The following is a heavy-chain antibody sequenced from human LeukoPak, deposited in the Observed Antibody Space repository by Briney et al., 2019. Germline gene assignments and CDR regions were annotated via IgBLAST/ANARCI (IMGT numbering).Heavy chain of an antibody. CDR3: ARGLTYYDFWSGHHPGSYYMDV. CDR1: GYSISSGYS. V-gene: IGHV4-38-2*01. CDR2: IYHSGST. D-gene: IGHD3-3*01. J-gene: IGHJ6*03. Sequence: SETLSLTCAVSGYSISSGYSWGWIRPPPGKGLEWIGSIYHSGSTYYNPSLKSRVTISVDTSKNQFSLKLSSVTAADTAVYYCARGLTYYDFWSGHHPGSYYMDVWGKGTTVTVSS.